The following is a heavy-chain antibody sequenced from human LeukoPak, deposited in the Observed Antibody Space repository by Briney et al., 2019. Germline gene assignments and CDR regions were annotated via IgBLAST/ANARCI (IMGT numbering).Heavy chain of an antibody. D-gene: IGHD6-13*01. J-gene: IGHJ6*03. CDR2: MNPNSGNT. Sequence: ASVKVSCKASGYTFTSYDINWVRQATGQGLEWMGWMNPNSGNTGYAQKFQGRVTITRNTSISTAYMELSSLRSEDTAVYYCARRGGHSSSWYAEYYYMDVWGKGTTVTVSS. V-gene: IGHV1-8*03. CDR1: GYTFTSYD. CDR3: ARRGGHSSSWYAEYYYMDV.